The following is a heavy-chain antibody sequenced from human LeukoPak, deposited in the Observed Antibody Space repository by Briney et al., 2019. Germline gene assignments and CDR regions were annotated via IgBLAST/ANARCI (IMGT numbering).Heavy chain of an antibody. Sequence: PSETLSLTCAVYGGSFSGYYWSWIRQPPGKGLEWIGEINHSGSTNYNPSLKSRVTISVDTSMNQFSLKLSSVTAADTAVYYCARSDCSGGSCYLTLDYWGQGTLVTVSS. D-gene: IGHD2-15*01. V-gene: IGHV4-34*01. J-gene: IGHJ4*02. CDR2: INHSGST. CDR3: ARSDCSGGSCYLTLDY. CDR1: GGSFSGYY.